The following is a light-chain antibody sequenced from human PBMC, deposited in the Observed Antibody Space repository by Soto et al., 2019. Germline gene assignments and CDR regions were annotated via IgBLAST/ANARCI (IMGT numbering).Light chain of an antibody. Sequence: ALTQPASVSGSPGQSITISCTGASSDIGGYNYVSWYQHHPGKAPKLLIYEVTNRPSGVSNRFSGSKSGKTASLTISGLQAEDEADYYCSSYTTSGSLFYVFGTGTKVTVL. CDR3: SSYTTSGSLFYV. J-gene: IGLJ1*01. V-gene: IGLV2-14*01. CDR1: SSDIGGYNY. CDR2: EVT.